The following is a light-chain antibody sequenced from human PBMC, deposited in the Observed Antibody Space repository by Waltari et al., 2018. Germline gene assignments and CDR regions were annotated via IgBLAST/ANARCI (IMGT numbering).Light chain of an antibody. Sequence: QMTQARPSLSGYVGAIAAITCRASQVISNYLAWYQQKPGKVPNLLIYAASTLQSGVPSRFSGSGSGTDFTLTISSLQPEDVATYYCQKYNRAPNTFGGGTKVEIK. CDR1: QVISNY. V-gene: IGKV1-27*01. CDR2: AAS. CDR3: QKYNRAPNT. J-gene: IGKJ4*01.